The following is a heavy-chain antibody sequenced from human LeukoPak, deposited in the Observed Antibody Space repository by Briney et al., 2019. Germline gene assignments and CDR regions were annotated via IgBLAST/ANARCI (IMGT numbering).Heavy chain of an antibody. CDR1: GYSINSNYY. D-gene: IGHD3-16*01. V-gene: IGHV4-38-2*01. Sequence: SETLSLTCAVSGYSINSNYYWNWMRQSPEEGVEWIASIRHSGGTYYNPSLKSRFSISLDMSKNQFSLSLTSVTAADTAVYYCATCAAYVAEGFDYWGQGSLVTVSS. J-gene: IGHJ4*02. CDR3: ATCAAYVAEGFDY. CDR2: IRHSGGT.